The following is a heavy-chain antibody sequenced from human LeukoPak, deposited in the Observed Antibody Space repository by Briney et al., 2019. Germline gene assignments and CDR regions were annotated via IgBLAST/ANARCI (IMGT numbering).Heavy chain of an antibody. V-gene: IGHV3-23*01. D-gene: IGHD4-17*01. CDR3: ANEIRPNDH. J-gene: IGHJ4*02. Sequence: GGSLRLSCAGSGFTFSSHAMSWVRQAPGKGLEWVSAISISGGSTYYADSVKGRFTISRDNSKNTLYLQMNSLRPEDTAVYYCANEIRPNDHWGQGTLVTVSS. CDR1: GFTFSSHA. CDR2: ISISGGST.